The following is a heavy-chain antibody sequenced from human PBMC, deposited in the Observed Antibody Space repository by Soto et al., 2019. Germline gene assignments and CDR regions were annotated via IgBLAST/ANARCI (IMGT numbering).Heavy chain of an antibody. V-gene: IGHV1-69*01. D-gene: IGHD7-27*01. J-gene: IGHJ6*02. CDR2: IIPIFGTS. Sequence: QVQLVQSGAAVKKPGSSVKVSCKASGGTFSSYAISWVRQAPGQGLEWMGGIIPIFGTSNYAQKFRGRVTITADESTSTAYLERSSLGSEDTDVYYCARGSWDYNGMDVWGQGTTVTVSS. CDR1: GGTFSSYA. CDR3: ARGSWDYNGMDV.